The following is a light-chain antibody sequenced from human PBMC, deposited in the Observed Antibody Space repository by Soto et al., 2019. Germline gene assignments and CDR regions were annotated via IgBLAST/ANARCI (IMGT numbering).Light chain of an antibody. V-gene: IGLV6-57*04. CDR2: ENN. CDR3: QSYDSDFVV. CDR1: SGSIANHY. J-gene: IGLJ2*01. Sequence: NFMLTQPHSVSESPGKTLSISCTRSSGSIANHYVQWYQQRPGSAPTTVIYENNQRLSGVPDRFSGSTDGSSNSASLTISGLQTEDEADYYCQSYDSDFVVFGGGTKLTVL.